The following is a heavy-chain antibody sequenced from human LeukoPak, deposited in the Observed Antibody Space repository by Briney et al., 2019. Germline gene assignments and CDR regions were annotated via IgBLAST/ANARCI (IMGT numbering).Heavy chain of an antibody. CDR2: IYHSGTT. D-gene: IGHD2-2*01. CDR3: ARLAVVELPAARSNYFDY. CDR1: GFSISSGYF. J-gene: IGHJ4*02. Sequence: PSETLSLTCAVSGFSISSGYFWAWVRRPPGQGLEWIGSIYHSGTTYYSPSLKSRVTISVDTSKNQFSLKLNSVTAADTAMYYCARLAVVELPAARSNYFDYWGQGTLVTVSS. V-gene: IGHV4-38-2*01.